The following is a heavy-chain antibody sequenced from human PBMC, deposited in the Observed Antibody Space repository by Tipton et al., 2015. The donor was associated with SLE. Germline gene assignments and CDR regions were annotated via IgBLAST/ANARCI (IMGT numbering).Heavy chain of an antibody. D-gene: IGHD2-15*01. V-gene: IGHV4-34*01. CDR3: ACVSKVVFDS. J-gene: IGHJ4*02. CDR1: GASFSGYY. CDR2: INPSGST. Sequence: TLSLTCAVYGASFSGYYWAWIRQPPRKGLEWIGEINPSGSTDYNPSLKSRVTISLDTSKNQFSLQLSSVTAADTAVYYCACVSKVVFDSWGQGTLVTVSS.